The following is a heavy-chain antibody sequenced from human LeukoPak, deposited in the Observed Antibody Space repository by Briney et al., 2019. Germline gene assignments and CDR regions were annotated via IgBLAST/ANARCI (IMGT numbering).Heavy chain of an antibody. CDR2: IYHSGST. D-gene: IGHD3-10*01. V-gene: IGHV4-30-2*01. J-gene: IGHJ3*02. CDR1: GGSISSGGYS. Sequence: SQTLSLTCAVSGGSISSGGYSWSWLRQPPGKGLEWIGYIYHSGSTYYNPSLKSRVTISVDRSKNQFSLKLSSVTAADTAVYYCARGQGSGSYGAFDIWGQGTMVTVSS. CDR3: ARGQGSGSYGAFDI.